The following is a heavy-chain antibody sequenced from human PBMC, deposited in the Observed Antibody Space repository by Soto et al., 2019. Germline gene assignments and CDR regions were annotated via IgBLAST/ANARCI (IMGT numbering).Heavy chain of an antibody. V-gene: IGHV3-30*18. Sequence: QVQLVESGGGVVQPGRSLRLSCAASGFTLSSYGMHWVRQAPGKGLEWVAVISYDGSNKYYADSVKGRFTISRDNSKNTLYLPMNSLRAEDTAVYYCAKPQWEPRHDVFDIWGQGTMVTVSS. CDR2: ISYDGSNK. J-gene: IGHJ3*02. CDR3: AKPQWEPRHDVFDI. CDR1: GFTLSSYG. D-gene: IGHD1-26*01.